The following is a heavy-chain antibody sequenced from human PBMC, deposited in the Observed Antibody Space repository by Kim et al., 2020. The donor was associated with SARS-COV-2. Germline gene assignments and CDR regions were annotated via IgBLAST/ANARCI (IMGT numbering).Heavy chain of an antibody. V-gene: IGHV3-7*01. J-gene: IGHJ3*02. CDR2: IKQDGNQK. CDR3: ARDGDLYSSGKDAFDI. D-gene: IGHD6-19*01. Sequence: GGSLRLSCAASGFTFSSYWMTWVRQAPGQGLEWVGNIKQDGNQKYYVDSVKGRFPISRDNATNSLYLQMNSLRAEDTAVYYCARDGDLYSSGKDAFDIWGQGTMVTVSS. CDR1: GFTFSSYW.